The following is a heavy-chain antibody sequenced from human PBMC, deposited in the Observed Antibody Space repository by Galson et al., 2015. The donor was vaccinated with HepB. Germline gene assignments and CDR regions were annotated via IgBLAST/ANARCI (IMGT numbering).Heavy chain of an antibody. Sequence: SLRLSCAVSGFTFSSYAMHWVRQAPGKGLEWVAVTSSDGRYKYYTDSVKGRFTISRDNSQNTLFLQMTSQRPEDTAVYYCTRVGSVTSPRYYFDNWGQGTLVAVSS. D-gene: IGHD4-17*01. CDR3: TRVGSVTSPRYYFDN. CDR1: GFTFSSYA. V-gene: IGHV3-30*04. J-gene: IGHJ4*02. CDR2: TSSDGRYK.